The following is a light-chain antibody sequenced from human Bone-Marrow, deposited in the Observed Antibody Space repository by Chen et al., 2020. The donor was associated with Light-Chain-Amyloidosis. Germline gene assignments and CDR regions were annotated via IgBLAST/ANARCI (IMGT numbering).Light chain of an antibody. CDR2: RNN. CDR1: SSNIGSNY. CDR3: QSYDSSLSGYV. Sequence: QSVLTQPHSASGTPGQRVTISCSGSSSNIGSNYVYWYQQLPGTAPKLLIYRNNQRPSGVPDRFSGSKSGTSASLAITGLQAEDEADYYCQSYDSSLSGYVFGTGTKVTVL. V-gene: IGLV1-47*01. J-gene: IGLJ1*01.